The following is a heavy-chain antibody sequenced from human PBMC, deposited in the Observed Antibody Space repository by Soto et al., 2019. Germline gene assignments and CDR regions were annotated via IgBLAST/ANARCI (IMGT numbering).Heavy chain of an antibody. CDR2: IWYDGSNK. J-gene: IGHJ6*02. CDR3: ARTFPHDDPYRYYYGMDV. Sequence: GGSLRLSCAASGFTFSSYGMHWVRQAPGKGLEWVAVIWYDGSNKYYADSVKGRFTISRDNSKNTLYLQMNSLRAEDTAVYYCARTFPHDDPYRYYYGMDVWGQGTTVTVSS. CDR1: GFTFSSYG. D-gene: IGHD1-1*01. V-gene: IGHV3-33*01.